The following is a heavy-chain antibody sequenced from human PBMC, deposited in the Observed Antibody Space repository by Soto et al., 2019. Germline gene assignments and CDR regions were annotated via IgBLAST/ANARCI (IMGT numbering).Heavy chain of an antibody. Sequence: GGSLRLSCAASGFTFSSYAMSWVRQAPGKGLVWVSAISGSGGSTYYADSVKGRFTISRDNSKNTLYLQMNSLRAEDTAVYYCAKPDSSGYYYLDAFDIWGQGTMVTVSS. J-gene: IGHJ3*02. CDR3: AKPDSSGYYYLDAFDI. V-gene: IGHV3-23*01. CDR1: GFTFSSYA. D-gene: IGHD3-22*01. CDR2: ISGSGGST.